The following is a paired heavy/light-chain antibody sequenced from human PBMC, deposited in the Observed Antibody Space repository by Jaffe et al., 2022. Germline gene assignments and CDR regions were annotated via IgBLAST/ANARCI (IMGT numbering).Heavy chain of an antibody. V-gene: IGHV3-48*03. CDR3: ARGGYGEYYYYYYYMDV. CDR1: GFTFSSYE. D-gene: IGHD5-12*01. CDR2: ISSSGSTI. J-gene: IGHJ6*03. Sequence: EVQLVESGGGLVQPGGSLRLSCAASGFTFSSYEMNWVRQAPGKGLEWVSYISSSGSTIYYADSVKGRFTISRDNAKNSLYLQMNSLRAEDTAVYYCARGGYGEYYYYYYYMDVWGKGTTVTVSS.
Light chain of an antibody. CDR1: SSDVGGYNY. CDR3: CSYAGTYRV. Sequence: QSALTQPRSVSGSPGQSVTISCTGTSSDVGGYNYVSWYQLHPGKAPKLMIYDVNKRPSGVPDRFSGSKSGNTASLTISGLQAEDEADYYCCSYAGTYRVFGTGTKVTVL. V-gene: IGLV2-11*01. J-gene: IGLJ1*01. CDR2: DVN.